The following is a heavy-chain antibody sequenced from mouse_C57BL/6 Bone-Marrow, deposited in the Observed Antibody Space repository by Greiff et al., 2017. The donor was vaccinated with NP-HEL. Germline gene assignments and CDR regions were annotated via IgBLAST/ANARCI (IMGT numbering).Heavy chain of an antibody. CDR1: GFNIKDDY. J-gene: IGHJ4*01. CDR2: IDPENGDT. Sequence: EVQLQQSGAELVRPGASVKLSCTASGFNIKDDYMHWVKQRPEQGLEWIGWIDPENGDTEYDSKFQGKATITADTSSNTAYLQLSSLTSEDTAVYYCTTNYGNYLYYAMDYWGQGTSVTVSS. D-gene: IGHD2-1*01. V-gene: IGHV14-4*01. CDR3: TTNYGNYLYYAMDY.